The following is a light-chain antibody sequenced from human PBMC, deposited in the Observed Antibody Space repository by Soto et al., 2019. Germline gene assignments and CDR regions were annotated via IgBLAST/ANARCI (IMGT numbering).Light chain of an antibody. V-gene: IGKV3-15*01. CDR3: QQSKNWPALT. Sequence: EIVMTQSPATLSLSPGETATLSCRASQSVAGNLAWYQQKPGQPPRLLIYGVSTRATGVTASSSGSGSETDFSLAIGSLEIDDFALYYCQQSKNWPALTFGGGTKVEIK. CDR1: QSVAGN. J-gene: IGKJ4*02. CDR2: GVS.